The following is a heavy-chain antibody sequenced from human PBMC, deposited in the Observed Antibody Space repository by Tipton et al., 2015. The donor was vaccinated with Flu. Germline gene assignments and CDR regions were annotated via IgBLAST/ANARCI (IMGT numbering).Heavy chain of an antibody. CDR3: ARGLYGSGTYQRRYFDS. J-gene: IGHJ4*02. D-gene: IGHD3-10*01. V-gene: IGHV4-61*09. CDR1: GGSISRGHYY. CDR2: IYVSGTT. Sequence: LRLSCTVSGGSISRGHYYWSWIRQPAGKGLEWIGQIYVSGTTYYNPSLMSRVTISLDTSKSQFSLKLSSVTAADTAVYYCARGLYGSGTYQRRYFDSWGQGTLVTVSS.